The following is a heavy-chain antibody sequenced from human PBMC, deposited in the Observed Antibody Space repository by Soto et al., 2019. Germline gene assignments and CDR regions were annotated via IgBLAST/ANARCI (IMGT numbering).Heavy chain of an antibody. D-gene: IGHD2-21*02. V-gene: IGHV3-23*01. Sequence: GGSLRLSFAASGFSFTNFAMSWVRQAPGKGLEWVAGIGASGDITWYADSVKGRLSISRDNSKNTLYLQLNSLRFEDTAVYYCAKDDFTDRGDDYFDYWGPGTLVTVSS. CDR2: IGASGDIT. CDR3: AKDDFTDRGDDYFDY. J-gene: IGHJ4*02. CDR1: GFSFTNFA.